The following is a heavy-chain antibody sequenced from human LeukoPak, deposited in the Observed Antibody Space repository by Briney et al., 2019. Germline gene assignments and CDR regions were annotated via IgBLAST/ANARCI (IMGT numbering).Heavy chain of an antibody. D-gene: IGHD3-22*01. CDR3: ARGGSSIYSPSDY. V-gene: IGHV3-30*04. CDR1: GFTFSRHA. Sequence: PGGSLRPSCAASGFTFSRHAINWVRQTPGKGLEWVAVISSDGSNKYYADSVKGRFTISRDNSKNSLDLQMNSLRVEDTAVYYCARGGSSIYSPSDYWGQGTLVTVSS. J-gene: IGHJ4*02. CDR2: ISSDGSNK.